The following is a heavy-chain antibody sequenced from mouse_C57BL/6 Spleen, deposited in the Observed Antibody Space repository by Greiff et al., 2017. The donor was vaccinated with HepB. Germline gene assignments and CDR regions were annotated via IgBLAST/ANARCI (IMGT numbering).Heavy chain of an antibody. D-gene: IGHD2-5*01. Sequence: EVQLQQSGPELVKPGASVKISCKASGYTFTDYYMNWVKQSHGKSLEWIGDINPNNGGTSYNQKFKGKATLTVDKSSSTAYMELRSLTSEDSAVYYCARGGPYSNWYFDVWGTGTTVTVSS. CDR1: GYTFTDYY. CDR3: ARGGPYSNWYFDV. V-gene: IGHV1-26*01. CDR2: INPNNGGT. J-gene: IGHJ1*03.